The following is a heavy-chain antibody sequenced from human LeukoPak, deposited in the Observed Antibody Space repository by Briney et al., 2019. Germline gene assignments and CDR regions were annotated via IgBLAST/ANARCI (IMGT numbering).Heavy chain of an antibody. D-gene: IGHD3-9*01. Sequence: ASVKVSCKASGYTFTGYYMHWVRQAPGQGLEWMGWINPNSGGTNYAQKFQGRVTMTRDTSISTAYMELSRLRSDDTAVYYCARDLPVLRYFDGAFDYWGRGTLVTVSS. V-gene: IGHV1-2*02. CDR3: ARDLPVLRYFDGAFDY. J-gene: IGHJ4*02. CDR1: GYTFTGYY. CDR2: INPNSGGT.